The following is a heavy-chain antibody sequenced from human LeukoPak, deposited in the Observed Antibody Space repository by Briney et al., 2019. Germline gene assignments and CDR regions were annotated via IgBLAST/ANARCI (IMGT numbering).Heavy chain of an antibody. J-gene: IGHJ4*02. CDR2: VSSTGSTI. Sequence: GGSLRLSCAASGFTFSSYEMNWVRQAPGKRLEWVSYVSSTGSTIYFADSVKGRFTISRDNAKNSLYLQMNSLRAEDTAVYYCVRVGKQWLVPAFDYWGQGTLVTVSS. D-gene: IGHD6-19*01. CDR3: VRVGKQWLVPAFDY. V-gene: IGHV3-48*03. CDR1: GFTFSSYE.